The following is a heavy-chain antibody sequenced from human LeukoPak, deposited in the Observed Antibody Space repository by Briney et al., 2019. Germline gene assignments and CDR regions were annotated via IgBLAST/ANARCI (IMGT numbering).Heavy chain of an antibody. CDR1: GYTFTSYD. D-gene: IGHD3-22*01. Sequence: ASVKVSCKASGYTFTSYDINWVRQATGQGLEWMGWMNPNSGNTGYAQKFQGRVTITRNTSISTAYMELSSLRSEDTVVYYCARGPFYDSSGYYFDHWGQGTLVTVSS. CDR3: ARGPFYDSSGYYFDH. V-gene: IGHV1-8*03. J-gene: IGHJ4*02. CDR2: MNPNSGNT.